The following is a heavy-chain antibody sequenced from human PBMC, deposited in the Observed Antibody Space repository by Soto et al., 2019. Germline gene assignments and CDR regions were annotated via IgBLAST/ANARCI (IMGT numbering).Heavy chain of an antibody. D-gene: IGHD3-16*02. Sequence: SGKGSGKTSGGTFSSYTISWVREAPGQGLEWMGGIIPIFGTANYAQKFQGRVTITADESTSTAYMELSSLRSEDTAVYYCARVPIVSVPGAFDIWGQGTMVTV. CDR3: ARVPIVSVPGAFDI. V-gene: IGHV1-69*13. J-gene: IGHJ3*02. CDR2: IIPIFGTA. CDR1: GGTFSSYT.